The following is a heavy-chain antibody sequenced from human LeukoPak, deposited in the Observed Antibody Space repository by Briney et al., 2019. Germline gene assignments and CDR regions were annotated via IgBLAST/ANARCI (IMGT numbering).Heavy chain of an antibody. CDR3: AKEGIAAAGVPDY. CDR1: GFTFSNAW. Sequence: GGSLRLSCAASGFTFSNAWMNWVRQAPGKGLEWVSAISGSGGSTYYADSVKGRFTISRDNSKNTLYLQMNSLRAEDTAVYYCAKEGIAAAGVPDYWGQGTLVTVSS. V-gene: IGHV3-23*01. CDR2: ISGSGGST. J-gene: IGHJ4*02. D-gene: IGHD6-13*01.